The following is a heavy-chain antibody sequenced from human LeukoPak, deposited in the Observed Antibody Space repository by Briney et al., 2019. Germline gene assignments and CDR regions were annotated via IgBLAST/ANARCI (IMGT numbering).Heavy chain of an antibody. V-gene: IGHV4-4*07. Sequence: SETLSLTCTVSGASLSSDYWSWIRQPAGKGLEWIGRIYTNGSPNYNPSLKSRVTMSVDTSKNQFSLKLTSVTAADTAVYYCARAELSYCSGGRCPYFDYWGQGILVTVSS. CDR2: IYTNGSP. CDR1: GASLSSDY. D-gene: IGHD2-15*01. CDR3: ARAELSYCSGGRCPYFDY. J-gene: IGHJ4*02.